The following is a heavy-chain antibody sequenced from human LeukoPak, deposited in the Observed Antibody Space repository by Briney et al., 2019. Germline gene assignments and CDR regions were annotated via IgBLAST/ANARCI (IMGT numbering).Heavy chain of an antibody. CDR2: IYYSGST. J-gene: IGHJ4*02. CDR3: ARGREMATRTGFDY. V-gene: IGHV4-59*01. D-gene: IGHD5-24*01. Sequence: SETLSLTCTVSGGSISSYYWSWIRQPPGKGLEWIGYIYYSGSTNYNPSFKSRVTISVDTSKNQFSLKLSSVTAADTAVYYCARGREMATRTGFDYWGQGTLVTVSS. CDR1: GGSISSYY.